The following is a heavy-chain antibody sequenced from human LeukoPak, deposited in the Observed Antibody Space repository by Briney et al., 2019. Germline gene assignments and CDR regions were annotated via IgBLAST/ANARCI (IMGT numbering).Heavy chain of an antibody. D-gene: IGHD4/OR15-4a*01. V-gene: IGHV3-21*01. CDR2: ISSSSSYI. Sequence: GGSLRLSCAASGFTFSSYSMNWVRQAPGKGLECVSSISSSSSYIYYADSVKGRFTISRDNAKNSLYLQMNSLRADDTAVYYCARDTLGEGEDANYAVYYFDYWGQGTVVTVSS. J-gene: IGHJ4*02. CDR3: ARDTLGEGEDANYAVYYFDY. CDR1: GFTFSSYS.